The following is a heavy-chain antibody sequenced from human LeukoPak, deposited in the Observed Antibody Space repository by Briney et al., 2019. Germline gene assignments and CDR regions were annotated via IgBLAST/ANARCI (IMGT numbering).Heavy chain of an antibody. CDR3: AMYCSSTSCPKGGGYFDY. D-gene: IGHD2-2*01. Sequence: SETLSLTCAVSGGSISSSDYYWHWIRQRTGKGLEWIGYVYYNGRTFYNPSLRSRVTLSVDTSKNQFSLKLSSVTAADTAVYYCAMYCSSTSCPKGGGYFDYWGQGTLVTVSS. CDR2: VYYNGRT. V-gene: IGHV4-31*11. CDR1: GGSISSSDYY. J-gene: IGHJ4*02.